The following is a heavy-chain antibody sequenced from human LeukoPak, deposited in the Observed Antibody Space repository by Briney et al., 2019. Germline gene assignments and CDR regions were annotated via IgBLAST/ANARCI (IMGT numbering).Heavy chain of an antibody. D-gene: IGHD2-15*01. V-gene: IGHV3-53*01. Sequence: GGSLRLSCAASGFTVSSNYMSWVRQAPGKGLEWVSVIYSGGSTYYADSVKGRFTFSRDNSKNTLYLQMNSLRAEDTAVYYCARQRVENYYYGMDVWGQGTTVTVSS. CDR2: IYSGGST. CDR3: ARQRVENYYYGMDV. J-gene: IGHJ6*02. CDR1: GFTVSSNY.